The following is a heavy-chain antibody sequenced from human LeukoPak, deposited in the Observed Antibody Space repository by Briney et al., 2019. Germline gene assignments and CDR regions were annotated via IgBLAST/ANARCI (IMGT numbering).Heavy chain of an antibody. CDR2: ISPNNGGT. CDR1: GYTFTAYS. CDR3: ARVAGYYYYYMDV. V-gene: IGHV1-2*02. Sequence: ASVKVSCKASGYTFTAYSIHWVRQAPGQGLEWMGWISPNNGGTKFKQNFQGRVTMTRDTSISTVYMDLSRLRSDDTAVYYCARVAGYYYYYMDVWGKGTTVTVSS. J-gene: IGHJ6*03.